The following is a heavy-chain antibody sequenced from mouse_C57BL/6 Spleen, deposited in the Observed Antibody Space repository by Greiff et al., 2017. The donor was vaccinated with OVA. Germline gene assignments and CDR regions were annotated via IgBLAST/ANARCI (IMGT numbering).Heavy chain of an antibody. V-gene: IGHV1-61*01. CDR2: IYPSDSET. CDR1: GYTFTSYW. Sequence: QVQLQQPGAELVRPGSSVKLSCKASGYTFTSYWMDWVKQRPGQGLEWIGNIYPSDSETHYNQKFKDKATLTVDKSSSTAYMQLSSLTSEDSAVYYCARIGSSYYAMDYWGQGTSVTVSS. J-gene: IGHJ4*01. D-gene: IGHD1-1*01. CDR3: ARIGSSYYAMDY.